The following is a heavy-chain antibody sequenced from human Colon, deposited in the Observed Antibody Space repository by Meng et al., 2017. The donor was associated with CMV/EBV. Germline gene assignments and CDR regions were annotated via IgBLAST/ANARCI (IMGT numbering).Heavy chain of an antibody. Sequence: GGSLRLSCAASGFTFSSYGLHWVLQAPGKGLEWVAVIWHDGSNKYYADSVKGRFTISRDNSKNTLYLQMNSMRAEDTAVYYCAREGGYCSSTSCYWGGSVGYYYGMDVWGQGTTVTVSS. D-gene: IGHD2-2*01. J-gene: IGHJ6*02. CDR1: GFTFSSYG. CDR2: IWHDGSNK. V-gene: IGHV3-33*01. CDR3: AREGGYCSSTSCYWGGSVGYYYGMDV.